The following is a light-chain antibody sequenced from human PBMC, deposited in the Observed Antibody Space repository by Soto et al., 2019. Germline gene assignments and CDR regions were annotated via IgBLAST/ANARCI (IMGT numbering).Light chain of an antibody. CDR3: KQYNVYSWT. V-gene: IGKV1-5*03. J-gene: IGKJ1*01. CDR2: EAS. Sequence: DIHMTQSPSTLSASVGDRVTITCRASQNINSWLAWYQQKPGKAPKLLIYEASSLEKGVQARFGGSGSGTEFTLTIRSLQPDDFATYYCKQYNVYSWTFGQGTKVDIK. CDR1: QNINSW.